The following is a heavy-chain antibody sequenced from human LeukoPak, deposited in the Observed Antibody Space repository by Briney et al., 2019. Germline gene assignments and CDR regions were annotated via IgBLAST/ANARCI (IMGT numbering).Heavy chain of an antibody. D-gene: IGHD5-12*01. V-gene: IGHV1-18*01. CDR3: AKDEGVANRWFDP. J-gene: IGHJ5*02. CDR2: ISAYNGNT. Sequence: ASVKVSCKASGYSFGSYGISWVRQAPGQGLEWMGWISAYNGNTNYAQKLQGRVTMTTDTSTSTAYMELRSLRSDDTAVYYCAKDEGVANRWFDPWGQGTLVTVSS. CDR1: GYSFGSYG.